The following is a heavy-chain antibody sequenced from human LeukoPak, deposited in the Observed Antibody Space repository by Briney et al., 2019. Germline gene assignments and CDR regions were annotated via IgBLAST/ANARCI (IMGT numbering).Heavy chain of an antibody. D-gene: IGHD3-22*01. Sequence: PGGSLRLSCAASGFIFEVYAMNWVRQAPGKGLEWVSGISGSGGNTYYVDSVKGRFTISRDNSKNTLYLQMNSLRVEDTAVYYCARDTPYDSSGYPFEYWGQGTLVPVSS. CDR2: ISGSGGNT. CDR3: ARDTPYDSSGYPFEY. V-gene: IGHV3-23*01. CDR1: GFIFEVYA. J-gene: IGHJ4*02.